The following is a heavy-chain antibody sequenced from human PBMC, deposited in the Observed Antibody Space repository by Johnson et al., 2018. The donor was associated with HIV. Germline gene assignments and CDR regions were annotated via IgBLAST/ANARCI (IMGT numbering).Heavy chain of an antibody. CDR3: ARATNPRMATITDDAFDI. V-gene: IGHV3-30*04. Sequence: QVQLVESGGGVVQPGGSLRLSCAASGFTFSHYAMHWVRQAPGKGLEWLAIISYDGSNKYYAGSVKGQFTISRDNSKNTLYLQMNGLRPVDTAGEYCARATNPRMATITDDAFDIWGQGTMVTVSS. J-gene: IGHJ3*02. D-gene: IGHD5-24*01. CDR1: GFTFSHYA. CDR2: ISYDGSNK.